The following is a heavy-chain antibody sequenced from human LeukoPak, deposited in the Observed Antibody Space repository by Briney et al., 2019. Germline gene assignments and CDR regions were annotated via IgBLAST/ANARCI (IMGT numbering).Heavy chain of an antibody. J-gene: IGHJ4*02. Sequence: GALRLSCAASGFTFSSYWMHWVRQVPGKGLMWVSRIKTDGSSTSYADSVKGRFTISRDNAKNTLYLQMNSLRVEDTAVYYCARTDYGSGSYNDYWGQGTLVTVSS. V-gene: IGHV3-74*01. CDR1: GFTFSSYW. D-gene: IGHD3-10*01. CDR2: IKTDGSST. CDR3: ARTDYGSGSYNDY.